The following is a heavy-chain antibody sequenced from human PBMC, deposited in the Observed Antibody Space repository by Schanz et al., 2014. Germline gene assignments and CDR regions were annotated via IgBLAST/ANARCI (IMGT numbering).Heavy chain of an antibody. CDR1: GFTFSNYW. Sequence: EVQLVESGGGLVQPGGSLRLSCAASGFTFSNYWMHWVRQAPGKGLVWVSRINGDGSRTAYADSVKGRFTISRDNSKTSLYLQMNSLRAEDTAVYYCAKGPCYYYYMDVWGNGTPXTVSS. J-gene: IGHJ6*03. CDR3: AKGPCYYYYMDV. V-gene: IGHV3-74*01. CDR2: INGDGSRT.